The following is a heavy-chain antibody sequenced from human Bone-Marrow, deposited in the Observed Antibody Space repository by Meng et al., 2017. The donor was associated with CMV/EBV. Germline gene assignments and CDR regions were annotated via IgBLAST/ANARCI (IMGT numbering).Heavy chain of an antibody. D-gene: IGHD5-18*01. CDR1: GFTFDDSG. CDR3: ARVYSYGDYYFDY. J-gene: IGHJ4*02. Sequence: GGSLRLSCAASGFTFDDSGMSWVRQAPGKGLEWVAGINWNGGNTGYADSVKGRFTISRDNAKNSLYLQMNSLRAEDTAVYYCARVYSYGDYYFDYWGQGTLVTVSS. CDR2: INWNGGNT. V-gene: IGHV3-20*04.